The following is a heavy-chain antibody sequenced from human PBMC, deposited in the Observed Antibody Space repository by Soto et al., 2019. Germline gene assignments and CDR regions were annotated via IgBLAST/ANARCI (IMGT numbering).Heavy chain of an antibody. D-gene: IGHD2-8*01. V-gene: IGHV3-30*18. J-gene: IGHJ4*02. CDR1: GFTFSSYG. CDR2: ISYDGSNK. Sequence: GGSLRLSCAASGFTFSSYGMHWVRQAPGKGLEWVAVISYDGSNKYYADSVKGRFTISRDNSKNTLYLQMNSLRAEDTAVYYCAKDSRTILGVLMVYAMPPDHFDYWGQGTLVTVSS. CDR3: AKDSRTILGVLMVYAMPPDHFDY.